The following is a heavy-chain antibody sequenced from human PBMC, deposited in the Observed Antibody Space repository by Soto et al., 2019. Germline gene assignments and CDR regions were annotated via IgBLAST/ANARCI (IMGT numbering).Heavy chain of an antibody. D-gene: IGHD3-3*01. J-gene: IGHJ6*02. V-gene: IGHV3-48*03. CDR1: GFTFSSYE. CDR3: AREDYDFWSGYYTMANGMDV. Sequence: PGGSLRLSCAASGFTFSSYEMNWVRQAPGKGLEWVSYISSSGSTIYYADSVKGRFTISRDNAKNSLYLQMNSLRAEDTAVYYCAREDYDFWSGYYTMANGMDVWGQGTTVTAP. CDR2: ISSSGSTI.